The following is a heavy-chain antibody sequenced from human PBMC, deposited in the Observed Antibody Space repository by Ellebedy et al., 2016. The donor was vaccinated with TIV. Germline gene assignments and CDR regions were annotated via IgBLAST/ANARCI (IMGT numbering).Heavy chain of an antibody. V-gene: IGHV4-59*01. D-gene: IGHD4-11*01. J-gene: IGHJ5*02. CDR2: IYYGGST. Sequence: SETLSLTXTVSGGSISSYYWSWIRQPPGKGLEWIGYIYYGGSTNYNPSLKSRVTISVDTSKNQFSLKLSSVTAADTAVYYCARGMTTLSLNWFDPWGQGTLVTVSS. CDR1: GGSISSYY. CDR3: ARGMTTLSLNWFDP.